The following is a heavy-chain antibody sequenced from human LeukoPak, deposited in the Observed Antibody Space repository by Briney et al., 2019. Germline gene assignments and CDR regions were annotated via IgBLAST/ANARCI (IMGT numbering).Heavy chain of an antibody. J-gene: IGHJ4*02. D-gene: IGHD6-13*01. Sequence: GASVKVSCKASGYTFTGYFMHWVRQAPGQGLEWMGRINPNSGGTNYAQKFQGRVTMTRDTSISTAYMELSSLRSDDTAVYYCALRPTGYSSIWYFDYWGQGTLVTVSS. V-gene: IGHV1-2*06. CDR1: GYTFTGYF. CDR2: INPNSGGT. CDR3: ALRPTGYSSIWYFDY.